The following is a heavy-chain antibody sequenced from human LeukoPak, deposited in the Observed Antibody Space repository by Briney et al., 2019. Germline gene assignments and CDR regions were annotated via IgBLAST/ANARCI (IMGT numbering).Heavy chain of an antibody. Sequence: GGTLRLSCAASGFPFSRTWMHWVRQAPGRGLVWVSRINGGGSDTIYADSVRGRFTISRDDAKSTLFLQMNSLRAEDTAVYYCARAVGSGSLDIWGQGTMVTVSS. CDR2: INGGGSDT. CDR1: GFPFSRTW. J-gene: IGHJ3*02. D-gene: IGHD1-26*01. CDR3: ARAVGSGSLDI. V-gene: IGHV3-74*01.